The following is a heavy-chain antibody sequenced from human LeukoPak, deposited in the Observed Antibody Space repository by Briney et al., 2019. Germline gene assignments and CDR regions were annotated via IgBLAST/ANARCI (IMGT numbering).Heavy chain of an antibody. V-gene: IGHV1-46*01. CDR2: INPRSGVT. D-gene: IGHD6-13*01. CDR3: ARETEAAGKVFDY. CDR1: GYTFTNYL. Sequence: VASVKVSCKASGYTFTNYLMHWVRQAPGQGFEWMGVINPRSGVTRYAQKFQGRLTITRDTSTSTVYMELNSLTSDDPAIYCCARETEAAGKVFDYWGQGSLVTVSS. J-gene: IGHJ4*02.